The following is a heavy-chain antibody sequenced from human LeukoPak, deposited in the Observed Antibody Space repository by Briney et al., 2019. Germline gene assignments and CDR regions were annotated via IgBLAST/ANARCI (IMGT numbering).Heavy chain of an antibody. J-gene: IGHJ4*02. CDR1: GFTVSGNY. V-gene: IGHV3-53*01. CDR2: IYSGGST. D-gene: IGHD6-19*01. Sequence: GGSLRLSCAASGFTVSGNYMSWDRQAPRKGLEWVSVIYSGGSTYYADSVKGRFTISRDNSKNTLYLQMNSLRAEDTAVYYCASRSVAGTKTPFDYWGQGTLVTVSS. CDR3: ASRSVAGTKTPFDY.